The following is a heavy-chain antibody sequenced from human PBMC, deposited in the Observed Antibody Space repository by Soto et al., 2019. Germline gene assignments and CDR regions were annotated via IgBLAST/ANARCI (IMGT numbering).Heavy chain of an antibody. Sequence: SETLSLTCNMSGDSYSISTYSWSWIRQPPGKALQWIGFIYQSGVTSYNPSLASRVSVSLDRSNNQCSLKLKSVTAADTAVYFCFEMPYTSGLRLDSWAPGTLDTVSS. CDR2: IYQSGVT. V-gene: IGHV4-30-2*01. J-gene: IGHJ5*01. CDR3: FEMPYTSGLRLDS. D-gene: IGHD6-19*01. CDR1: GDSYSISTYS.